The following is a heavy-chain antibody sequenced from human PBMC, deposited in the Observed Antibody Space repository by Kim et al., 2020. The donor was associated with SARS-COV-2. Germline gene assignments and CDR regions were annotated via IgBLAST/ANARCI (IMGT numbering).Heavy chain of an antibody. D-gene: IGHD3-10*01. CDR3: AKEYGSGGYPFGFDY. V-gene: IGHV3-9*01. Sequence: GGSLRLSCAASGFTFDDYAMHWVRQAPGKGLEWVSGISWNSGSIGYADSVKGRFTISRDNAKNSLYLQMNSLRAEDTALYYCAKEYGSGGYPFGFDYWG. J-gene: IGHJ4*01. CDR1: GFTFDDYA. CDR2: ISWNSGSI.